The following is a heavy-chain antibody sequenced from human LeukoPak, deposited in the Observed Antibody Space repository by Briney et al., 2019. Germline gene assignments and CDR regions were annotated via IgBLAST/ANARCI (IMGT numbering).Heavy chain of an antibody. V-gene: IGHV3-48*03. D-gene: IGHD5-24*01. J-gene: IGHJ4*02. Sequence: GGSLRLSCAASGFTFSSYEMNWVRQAPGKGLEWVSYISSSGSTIYYADSVKGRFTISRDNAKNSLYLQMSSLRAEDTAVYYCARDRAEDGYNYWGQGTLVTVSS. CDR1: GFTFSSYE. CDR3: ARDRAEDGYNY. CDR2: ISSSGSTI.